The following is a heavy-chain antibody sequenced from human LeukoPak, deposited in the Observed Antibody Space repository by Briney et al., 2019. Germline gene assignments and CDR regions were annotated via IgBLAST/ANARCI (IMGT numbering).Heavy chain of an antibody. J-gene: IGHJ4*02. V-gene: IGHV3-7*01. CDR3: GRDPRDYYDSSAFDY. Sequence: QPGGSLRLSCAASGFTFSSYWRGWVRPAAGKGLEWVPYIKQDGSEKYYVDSVKGRFTISRDNAKNSLYLQMNNLRAGDTAADYCGRDPRDYYDSSAFDYWGQGTLVTVSS. CDR2: IKQDGSEK. CDR1: GFTFSSYW. D-gene: IGHD3-22*01.